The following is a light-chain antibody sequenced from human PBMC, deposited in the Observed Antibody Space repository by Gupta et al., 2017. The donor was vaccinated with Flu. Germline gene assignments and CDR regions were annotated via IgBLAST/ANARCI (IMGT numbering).Light chain of an antibody. J-gene: IGKJ1*01. CDR3: QQSYSIHRT. CDR2: AAS. CDR1: QSIDSY. V-gene: IGKV1-39*01. Sequence: DIQMTQSPSSLSASVGDRVTITCRASQSIDSYLNWYRQRPGKAPELLMYAASSLQSGVPSRFSGSGSGTDFTLTITSLQPEDFATYYCQQSYSIHRTFGQGTKVEIK.